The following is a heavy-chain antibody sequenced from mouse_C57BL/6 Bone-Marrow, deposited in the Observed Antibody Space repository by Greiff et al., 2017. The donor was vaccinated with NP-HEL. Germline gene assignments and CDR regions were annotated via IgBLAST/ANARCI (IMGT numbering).Heavy chain of an antibody. CDR2: INPGSGGT. Sequence: VQLKQSGAELVRPGTSVKVSCKASGYAFTNYLIEWVKQRPGQGLEWIGVINPGSGGTNYNEKFKGKATLTADKSSSTAYMQLSSLTSEDSAVYFCARSSIYYFWYFDVWGTGTTVTVSS. D-gene: IGHD1-1*01. J-gene: IGHJ1*03. CDR1: GYAFTNYL. V-gene: IGHV1-54*01. CDR3: ARSSIYYFWYFDV.